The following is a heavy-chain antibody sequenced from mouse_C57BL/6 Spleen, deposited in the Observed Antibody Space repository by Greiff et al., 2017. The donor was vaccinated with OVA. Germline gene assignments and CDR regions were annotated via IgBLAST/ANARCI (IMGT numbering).Heavy chain of an antibody. CDR2: ISSGGSYT. Sequence: EVQGVESGGDLVKPGGSLKLSCAASGFTFSSYGMSWVRQTPDKRLEWVATISSGGSYTYYPDSVKGRFTISRDNAKNTLYLQMSSLKSEDTAMYYCARHGHYDYDRWFAYWGQGTLVTVSA. V-gene: IGHV5-6*01. D-gene: IGHD2-4*01. CDR3: ARHGHYDYDRWFAY. CDR1: GFTFSSYG. J-gene: IGHJ3*01.